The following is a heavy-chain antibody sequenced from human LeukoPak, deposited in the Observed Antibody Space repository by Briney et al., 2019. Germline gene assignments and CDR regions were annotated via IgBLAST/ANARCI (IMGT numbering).Heavy chain of an antibody. CDR2: IESKTEGGTT. D-gene: IGHD3-10*01. V-gene: IGHV3-15*04. Sequence: GGSLRLSCAVSGFSFSDAWMSWVRQTPGKGLEWVGRIESKTEGGTTDYAALVKGRFTISRDDSTNTLYLQMNSLKTEDTAVYYCTTVRRHLPIITMVRGEAEYYYYMDVWGKGTTVTISS. J-gene: IGHJ6*03. CDR1: GFSFSDAW. CDR3: TTVRRHLPIITMVRGEAEYYYYMDV.